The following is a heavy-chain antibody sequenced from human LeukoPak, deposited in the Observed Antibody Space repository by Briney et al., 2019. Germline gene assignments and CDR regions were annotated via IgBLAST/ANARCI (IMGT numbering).Heavy chain of an antibody. CDR3: ARQGAVAGTVDC. CDR2: IRTKANNYAT. Sequence: GGSLTLSCAASGFTFSGSAMHWVRRASGKGLEWVGRIRTKANNYATAYAASVKGRFTISRDDSKNTAYLQMSSLKTEDTAVYYCARQGAVAGTVDCWGQGTLVTVSS. J-gene: IGHJ4*02. V-gene: IGHV3-73*01. CDR1: GFTFSGSA. D-gene: IGHD6-19*01.